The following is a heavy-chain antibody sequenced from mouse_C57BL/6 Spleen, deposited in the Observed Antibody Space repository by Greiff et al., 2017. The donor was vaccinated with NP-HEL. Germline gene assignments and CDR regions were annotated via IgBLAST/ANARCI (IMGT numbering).Heavy chain of an antibody. Sequence: EVKLVESGAELVRPGASVKLSCTASGFNIKDDYMHWVKQRPEQGLEWIGWIDPENGDTEYASKFQGKATITADTSSNTAYLQLSSLTSEDTAVYYCTTNHPDYYFDYWGQGTTLTVSS. V-gene: IGHV14-4*01. J-gene: IGHJ2*01. CDR1: GFNIKDDY. CDR3: TTNHPDYYFDY. CDR2: IDPENGDT.